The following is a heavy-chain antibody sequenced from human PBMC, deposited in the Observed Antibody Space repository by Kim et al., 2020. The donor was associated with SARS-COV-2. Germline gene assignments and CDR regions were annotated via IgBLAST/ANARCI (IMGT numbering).Heavy chain of an antibody. J-gene: IGHJ4*02. V-gene: IGHV4-34*01. D-gene: IGHD6-13*01. CDR3: ARKYSSSWYLGY. Sequence: SETLSLTCAVYGGSFSGYYWSWIRQPPGKGLEWIGEINHSGSTNYNPSLKSRVTISVDTSKNQFSLKLSSVTAADTAVYYCARKYSSSWYLGYWGQGTLVTVSS. CDR2: INHSGST. CDR1: GGSFSGYY.